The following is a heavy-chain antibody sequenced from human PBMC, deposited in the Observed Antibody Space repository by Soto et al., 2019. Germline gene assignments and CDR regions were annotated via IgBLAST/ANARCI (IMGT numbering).Heavy chain of an antibody. CDR1: GFTFSSYE. D-gene: IGHD6-19*01. CDR3: ARVGYSSGWYGSLYY. CDR2: ISSSGSTI. Sequence: PXVSLRLSCAASGFTFSSYEMNWVRQAPGKGLEWVSYISSSGSTIYYADSVKGRFTISRDNAKNSLYLQMNSLRAEDTAVYYCARVGYSSGWYGSLYYWGQGTLVTVSS. J-gene: IGHJ4*02. V-gene: IGHV3-48*03.